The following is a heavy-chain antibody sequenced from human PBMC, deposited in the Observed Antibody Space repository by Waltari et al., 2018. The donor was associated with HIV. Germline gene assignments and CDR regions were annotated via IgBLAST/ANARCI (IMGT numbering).Heavy chain of an antibody. J-gene: IGHJ5*02. V-gene: IGHV1-69*01. Sequence: QVQLVQSGAEVKKPGSSVKVSCKASGGSFSNHGFNWVRQAPGHGLEWMGGIIPSLGTTNSAQKFRGRVTFTADDSTSTVYMELNSLKSDDTAIYYCARDRDSGGWYRWFDHWGQGILVTVSS. CDR2: IIPSLGTT. CDR3: ARDRDSGGWYRWFDH. CDR1: GGSFSNHG. D-gene: IGHD6-19*01.